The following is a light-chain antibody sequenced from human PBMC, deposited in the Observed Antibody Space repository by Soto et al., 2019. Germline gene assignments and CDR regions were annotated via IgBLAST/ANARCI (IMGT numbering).Light chain of an antibody. CDR1: QSVSSN. V-gene: IGKV3-15*01. CDR2: GAS. J-gene: IGKJ4*01. CDR3: QKYNNWPPLT. Sequence: IVMTQSPATLSVSPGERATLSCSDSQSVSSNLAWYQQKPGQAPRLLIYGASTRATDIPARFSGSGSGTEFTLTISSLQSEDFAVYYCQKYNNWPPLTFGAGTKVDIK.